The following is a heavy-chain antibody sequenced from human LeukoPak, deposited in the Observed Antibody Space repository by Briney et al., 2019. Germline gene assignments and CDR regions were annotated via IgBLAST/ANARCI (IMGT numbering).Heavy chain of an antibody. V-gene: IGHV1-69*04. Sequence: GASVKVSCKASGGTFSSCAISWVRQAPGQGLEWMGRIIPILGIANYAQKFQGRVTITADKSTSTAYMELSSLRSEDTAVYYCAREGYYYDSSGYYYLDYWGQGTLVTVSS. CDR1: GGTFSSCA. CDR2: IIPILGIA. CDR3: AREGYYYDSSGYYYLDY. D-gene: IGHD3-22*01. J-gene: IGHJ4*02.